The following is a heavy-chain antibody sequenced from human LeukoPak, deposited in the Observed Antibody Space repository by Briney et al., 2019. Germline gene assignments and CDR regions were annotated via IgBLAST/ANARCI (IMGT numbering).Heavy chain of an antibody. V-gene: IGHV4-30-2*01. J-gene: IGHJ5*02. CDR3: AGVVPRILGFDP. D-gene: IGHD5-18*01. CDR1: GGSISSGGYS. CDR2: IYHSGST. Sequence: PSETLSLTCAVSGGSISSGGYSWSWIRQPPGKGLEWIGYIYHSGSTYYNPSLKSRVTISVDRSKNQFSLKLSSVTAADTAVYYWAGVVPRILGFDPWGQGTLVTVSS.